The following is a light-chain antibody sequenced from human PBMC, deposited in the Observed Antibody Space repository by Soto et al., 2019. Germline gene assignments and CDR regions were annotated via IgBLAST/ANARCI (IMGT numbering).Light chain of an antibody. Sequence: QSVLTQSPSASGSPAQSVTMSCTGTSSDIGGYNSVSWYQQHPGKAPKVMIYDVTKRPSGVPDRFSGSKSGNTASLTVSALQAEDEADYYCSSYTDTKSLVFGTGTKVTVL. CDR2: DVT. CDR3: SSYTDTKSLV. CDR1: SSDIGGYNS. V-gene: IGLV2-8*01. J-gene: IGLJ1*01.